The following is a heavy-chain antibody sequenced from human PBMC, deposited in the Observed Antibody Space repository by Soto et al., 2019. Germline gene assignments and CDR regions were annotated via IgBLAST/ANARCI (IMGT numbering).Heavy chain of an antibody. CDR2: ISWDGGST. CDR1: GFTFDDYT. D-gene: IGHD3-10*01. V-gene: IGHV3-43*01. J-gene: IGHJ6*02. CDR3: AKDISPLYYYGSGGSEGMDV. Sequence: GGSLRLSCAASGFTFDDYTMHWVRQAPGKGLEWVSLISWDGGSTYYADSVKGRFTISRDNSKNSLYLQMNSLRTEDTALYYCAKDISPLYYYGSGGSEGMDVWGQGTTVTVSS.